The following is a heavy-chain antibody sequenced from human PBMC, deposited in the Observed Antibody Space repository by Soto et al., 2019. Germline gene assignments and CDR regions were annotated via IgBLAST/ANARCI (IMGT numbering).Heavy chain of an antibody. Sequence: QVQLVQSGAEVKKPGSSVKVSCKASGGTFSSYAISWVRQAPGQGLEWVGGIIPIFGTTNYAQKFQGRATVTADEAHGTDYMERSSLRSHETALYYCAKVTTVVMSYRDSSFDLWDHGPLVPV. D-gene: IGHD2-15*01. V-gene: IGHV1-69*12. J-gene: IGHJ2*01. CDR1: GGTFSSYA. CDR3: AKVTTVVMSYRDSSFDL. CDR2: IIPIFGTT.